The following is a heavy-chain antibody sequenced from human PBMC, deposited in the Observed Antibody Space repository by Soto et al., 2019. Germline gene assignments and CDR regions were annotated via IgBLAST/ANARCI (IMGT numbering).Heavy chain of an antibody. CDR1: GGTFSSYA. CDR2: IIPIFGTA. J-gene: IGHJ4*02. V-gene: IGHV1-69*13. Sequence: GASVKVSCKASGGTFSSYAISWVRQAPGQGLEWMGGIIPIFGTANYAQKFQGRVTITADESTSTAYMELSSLGSEDTAVYYCASDLWFGDPARDYWGQGTLVTVSS. CDR3: ASDLWFGDPARDY. D-gene: IGHD3-10*01.